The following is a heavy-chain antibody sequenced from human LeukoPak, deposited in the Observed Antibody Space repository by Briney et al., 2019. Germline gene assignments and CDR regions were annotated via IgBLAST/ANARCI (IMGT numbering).Heavy chain of an antibody. V-gene: IGHV3-30*02. D-gene: IGHD5-12*01. J-gene: IGHJ6*03. CDR2: IRYDGSSK. CDR1: GFTFSSYG. Sequence: GGSLRLSCAASGFTFSSYGMHWVRQAPGKGLEWVAFIRYDGSSKYYADSVKGRFTISRDNSKNTLYLQMNSLRAEDTAVYYCARGDSGYDMDYYYYYMDVWGKGTTVTVSS. CDR3: ARGDSGYDMDYYYYYMDV.